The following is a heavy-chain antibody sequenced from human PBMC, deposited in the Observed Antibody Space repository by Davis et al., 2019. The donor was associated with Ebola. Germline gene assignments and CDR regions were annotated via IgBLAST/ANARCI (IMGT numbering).Heavy chain of an antibody. Sequence: ASVKVSCKASGYTFTHYGITWVRQAPGQGLEWMGWMNPNNGDSGYAQKFQGRVTMTRNTSMGTAYMQLSNLQYEDTAVYYCARGNYGWFDPWGQGTLVTVSS. CDR2: MNPNNGDS. V-gene: IGHV1-8*02. D-gene: IGHD5-24*01. CDR3: ARGNYGWFDP. J-gene: IGHJ5*02. CDR1: GYTFTHYG.